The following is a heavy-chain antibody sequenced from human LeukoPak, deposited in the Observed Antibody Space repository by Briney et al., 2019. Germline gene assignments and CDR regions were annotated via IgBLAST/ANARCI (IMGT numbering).Heavy chain of an antibody. CDR2: ISYDGSNK. J-gene: IGHJ6*02. V-gene: IGHV3-30-3*01. CDR1: GFTFSSYA. CDR3: ARDLIVVVPAAGSSRHIPGRGMDV. D-gene: IGHD2-2*01. Sequence: GGSLRLSCAASGFTFSSYAMHWVRQAPGKGLEWVAVISYDGSNKYYADSVKGRFTISRDNSKNTLYLQMNSLRAEDTAVYYCARDLIVVVPAAGSSRHIPGRGMDVWGQGTTVTVSS.